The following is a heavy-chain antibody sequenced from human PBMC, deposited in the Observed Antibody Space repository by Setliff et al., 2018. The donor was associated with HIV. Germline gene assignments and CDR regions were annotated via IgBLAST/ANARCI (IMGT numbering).Heavy chain of an antibody. CDR2: ISGYNGNT. Sequence: ASVKVSCKASGYTFSSYGISWVRQAPGQGLEWMGWISGYNGNTKYVQKLLGRVTMTTDTSTRTVYMELRSLRHDGTAEYFCARVPYRSAWFSGGHDAFDVWGQGTMVTVSS. CDR3: ARVPYRSAWFSGGHDAFDV. D-gene: IGHD6-19*01. V-gene: IGHV1-18*01. J-gene: IGHJ3*01. CDR1: GYTFSSYG.